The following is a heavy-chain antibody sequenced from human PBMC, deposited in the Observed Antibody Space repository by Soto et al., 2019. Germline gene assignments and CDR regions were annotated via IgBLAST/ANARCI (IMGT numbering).Heavy chain of an antibody. CDR2: ISDDGSKE. Sequence: LRLSCAASGFTFSSFGMHWVRQAPGKGLEWVALISDDGSKEYYTDSVKGRFTISRDNSKNTVYLQMNSLRSEDTAVYHCAKLSWGSGLFYDYWGQGTRVTVSS. V-gene: IGHV3-30*18. CDR1: GFTFSSFG. D-gene: IGHD3-10*01. CDR3: AKLSWGSGLFYDY. J-gene: IGHJ4*02.